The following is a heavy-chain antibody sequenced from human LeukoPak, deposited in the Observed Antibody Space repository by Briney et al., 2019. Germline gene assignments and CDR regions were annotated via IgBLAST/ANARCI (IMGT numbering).Heavy chain of an antibody. CDR2: INPNSGGT. CDR1: GYTFTSYG. CDR3: ARDSPPRIAAAYYYYYYMDV. D-gene: IGHD6-13*01. Sequence: ASVKVSCKASGYTFTSYGISWVRQAPGQGLEWMGWINPNSGGTNYAQKFQGRVTMTRDTSISTAYMELSRLRSDDTAVYYCARDSPPRIAAAYYYYYYMDVWGKGTTVTVSS. V-gene: IGHV1-2*02. J-gene: IGHJ6*03.